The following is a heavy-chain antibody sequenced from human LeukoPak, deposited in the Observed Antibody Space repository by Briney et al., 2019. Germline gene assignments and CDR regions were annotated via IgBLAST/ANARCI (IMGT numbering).Heavy chain of an antibody. V-gene: IGHV1-2*02. CDR3: AREGPLSSIKH. J-gene: IGHJ1*01. CDR1: GFTFTDYY. D-gene: IGHD5-12*01. Sequence: GASVKVSCKASGFTFTDYYLHWVRQAPGQGLEWMGWISPNNGDTDYAQKFQGRVRMTTDTSISTASMDLSRLTSNDTAMYYCAREGPLSSIKHWGQGTLVTVSS. CDR2: ISPNNGDT.